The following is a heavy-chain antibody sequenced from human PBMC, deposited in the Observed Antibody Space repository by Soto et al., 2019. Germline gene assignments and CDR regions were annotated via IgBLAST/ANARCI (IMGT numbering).Heavy chain of an antibody. Sequence: ASVKVSCKASGYTFTSYGISWVRQAPGQGLEWMGWISAYNGNTNYAQKLQGRVTMTTDTSTSTACMELRSLRSDDTAVYYCARDITIFGGGGYYYYGMDVWGQGTTVTVSS. CDR1: GYTFTSYG. D-gene: IGHD3-3*01. CDR3: ARDITIFGGGGYYYYGMDV. J-gene: IGHJ6*02. CDR2: ISAYNGNT. V-gene: IGHV1-18*04.